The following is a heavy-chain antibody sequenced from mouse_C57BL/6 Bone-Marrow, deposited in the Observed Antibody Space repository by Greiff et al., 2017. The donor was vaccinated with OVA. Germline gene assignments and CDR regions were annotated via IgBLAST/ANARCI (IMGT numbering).Heavy chain of an antibody. CDR2: IYPGSGST. D-gene: IGHD1-1*01. CDR3: ARFPHYYGSSYGDY. CDR1: GYTFTSYW. V-gene: IGHV1-55*01. Sequence: VQLQQSGAELVKPGASVKMSCKASGYTFTSYWITWVKQRPGQGLEWIGDIYPGSGSTNYNEKFKSKATLTVDTSSSTAYMQLSSLTSEDSAVYYCARFPHYYGSSYGDYWGQGTTLTVSS. J-gene: IGHJ2*01.